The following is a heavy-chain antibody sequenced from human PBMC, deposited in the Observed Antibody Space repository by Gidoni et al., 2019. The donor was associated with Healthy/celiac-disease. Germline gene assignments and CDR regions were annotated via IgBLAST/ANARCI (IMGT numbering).Heavy chain of an antibody. V-gene: IGHV3-48*03. CDR1: GSTFSSYE. CDR3: ASIGYSIRDY. Sequence: EVQLVESGGGLVQPGGSLRLSCAASGSTFSSYEMNWVRQAPGKGLEWVSYISSSGSTIYYADSVKGRFTISRDNAKNSLYLQMNSLRAEDTAVYYCASIGYSIRDYWGQGTLVTVSS. CDR2: ISSSGSTI. D-gene: IGHD6-13*01. J-gene: IGHJ4*02.